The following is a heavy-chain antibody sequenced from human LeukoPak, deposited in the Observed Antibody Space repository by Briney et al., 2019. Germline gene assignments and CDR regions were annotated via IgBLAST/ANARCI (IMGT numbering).Heavy chain of an antibody. CDR2: IIPIFGTA. V-gene: IGHV1-69*13. J-gene: IGHJ4*02. CDR3: ARSRCSSTSCYNVPVDY. CDR1: GGTFSSYA. Sequence: GASVKVSCKASGGTFSSYAISWVRQAPGQGLEWMGGIIPIFGTANYAQKFQGRVTITADESTSTAYMELSSLRSEDTAVYYCARSRCSSTSCYNVPVDYWGQGTLVTASS. D-gene: IGHD2-2*02.